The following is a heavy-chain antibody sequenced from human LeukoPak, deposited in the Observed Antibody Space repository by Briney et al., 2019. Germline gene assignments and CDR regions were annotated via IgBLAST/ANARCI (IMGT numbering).Heavy chain of an antibody. Sequence: ASVKVSCKASGYTFTDYYMHWVRQAPGQGLEWMGRINANTGDTNYAQKFHGGVTMTRDTSISTAYMELSRLTSDDTAVYYCARDLSSTSNWELDYWGQGTLVTVSS. CDR3: ARDLSSTSNWELDY. CDR2: INANTGDT. D-gene: IGHD1-26*01. J-gene: IGHJ4*02. V-gene: IGHV1-2*06. CDR1: GYTFTDYY.